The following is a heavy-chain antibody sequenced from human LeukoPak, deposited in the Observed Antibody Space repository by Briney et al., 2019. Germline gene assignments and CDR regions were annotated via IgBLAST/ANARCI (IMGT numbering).Heavy chain of an antibody. Sequence: GGSLRLSCAASGFTFSSYSMGWVRRAPGKGLGGVSGISGSGGSTDYADSVKGRFTISRDNSKNTLYLQMNSLRVEDTAVYYCAKDPGYQVVYCFDYWGQGTLVTVSS. CDR3: AKDPGYQVVYCFDY. J-gene: IGHJ4*02. D-gene: IGHD2-2*01. CDR2: ISGSGGST. CDR1: GFTFSSYS. V-gene: IGHV3-23*01.